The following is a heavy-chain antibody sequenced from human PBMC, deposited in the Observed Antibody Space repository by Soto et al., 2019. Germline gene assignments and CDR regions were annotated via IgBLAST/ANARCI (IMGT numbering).Heavy chain of an antibody. CDR1: GGSISSYY. V-gene: IGHV4-59*01. CDR3: ARARIAVAGAFYYYYGMDV. D-gene: IGHD6-19*01. CDR2: IYYSGST. J-gene: IGHJ6*02. Sequence: QVQLQESGPGLVKPSETLSLTCTVSGGSISSYYWSWIRQPPGKGLEWIGYIYYSGSTNYNPSLKSRVTISVDTSKNQFSLKLSSVTAADTALYYCARARIAVAGAFYYYYGMDVWGQGTTVTVSS.